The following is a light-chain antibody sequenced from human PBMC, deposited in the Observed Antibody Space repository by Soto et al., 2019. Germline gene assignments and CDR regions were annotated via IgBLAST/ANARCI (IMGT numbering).Light chain of an antibody. CDR1: QSIVTY. Sequence: DSQMTQSPSSLSASVGDRFTITCRASQSIVTYLNWYLQKPAKAPTLXXYAASNLQSGVPSRFSGSGSGTDFTLTISSLQTEDFSNYVGQQSYSTPPWTFGQGTKVDI. V-gene: IGKV1-39*01. J-gene: IGKJ1*01. CDR2: AAS. CDR3: QQSYSTPPWT.